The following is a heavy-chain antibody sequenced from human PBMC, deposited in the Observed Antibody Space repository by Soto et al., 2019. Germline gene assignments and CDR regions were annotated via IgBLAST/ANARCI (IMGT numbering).Heavy chain of an antibody. CDR2: LKWNGDNV. V-gene: IGHV3-9*01. CDR3: AKDGGQCRGVDCFFDT. J-gene: IGHJ4*02. Sequence: EVQLVESGGGLVQPGRSLRLSCAASGFNFDAYAMHWVRQAPGKGLEWVSGLKWNGDNVGYADSVRGRFTISRDNAKNSLYLQMNSLRVEDTAFYYCAKDGGQCRGVDCFFDTWGQGTLVTVSS. CDR1: GFNFDAYA. D-gene: IGHD2-21*02.